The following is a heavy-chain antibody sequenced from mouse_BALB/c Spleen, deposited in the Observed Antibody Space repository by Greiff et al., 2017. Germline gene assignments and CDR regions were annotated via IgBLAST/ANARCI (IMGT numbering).Heavy chain of an antibody. J-gene: IGHJ3*01. CDR1: GFTFTSYW. CDR3: ARSRVWFAD. V-gene: IGHV1S81*02. D-gene: IGHD3-1*01. Sequence: VQLQQPGAELVKPGASVKLSCKASGFTFTSYWMHWVKQRPGQGLEWIGEINPSNGRTNYNEKFKSKATLTVDKSSSTAYMQLSSPTSEDSAVYYCARSRVWFADWGQGTLVTVSA. CDR2: INPSNGRT.